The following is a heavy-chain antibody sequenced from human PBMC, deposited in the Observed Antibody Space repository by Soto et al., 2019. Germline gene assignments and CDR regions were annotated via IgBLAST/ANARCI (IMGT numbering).Heavy chain of an antibody. D-gene: IGHD5-12*01. CDR2: TYFRSKWYN. CDR3: AKGDNLGPKTGYAFDP. V-gene: IGHV6-1*01. CDR1: GDSVSSNTAS. Sequence: SQTLSLTCAISGDSVSSNTASWNWIRQSPSRGLEWLGRTYFRSKWYNDYAVSVKSRIIINPDTSNNQFSLQLNSVTPEDTAVYFCAKGDNLGPKTGYAFDPWGQGIMVTISS. J-gene: IGHJ5*02.